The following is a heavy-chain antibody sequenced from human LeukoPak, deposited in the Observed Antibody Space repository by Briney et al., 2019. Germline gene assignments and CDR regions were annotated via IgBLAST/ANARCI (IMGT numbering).Heavy chain of an antibody. D-gene: IGHD4-23*01. CDR3: ARVTTVVTVDY. J-gene: IGHJ4*02. CDR1: GGSISSYY. CDR2: FYYSGST. V-gene: IGHV4-59*08. Sequence: PSETLSLTCTVSGGSISSYYWSWIRQPPGKGLEWIGYFYYSGSTYYNPSLKSRVTISVDTSKNQFSLKLSSVTAADTAVYYCARVTTVVTVDYWGQGTLVTVSS.